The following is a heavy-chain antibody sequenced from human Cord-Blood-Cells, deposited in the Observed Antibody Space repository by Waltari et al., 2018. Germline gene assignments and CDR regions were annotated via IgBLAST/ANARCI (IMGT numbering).Heavy chain of an antibody. CDR3: ARVGATWYFDY. V-gene: IGHV3-23*01. CDR2: IGGIGGST. Sequence: EVQLLESGGGLVQPGGSLRLSCAASGFTFSSYAMSWVRQAPGKGLGWVSAIGGIGGSTYYADSVKGRFTISRDNSKNTLYLQMNSLRAEDTAVYYCARVGATWYFDYWGQGTLVTVSS. D-gene: IGHD1-26*01. J-gene: IGHJ4*02. CDR1: GFTFSSYA.